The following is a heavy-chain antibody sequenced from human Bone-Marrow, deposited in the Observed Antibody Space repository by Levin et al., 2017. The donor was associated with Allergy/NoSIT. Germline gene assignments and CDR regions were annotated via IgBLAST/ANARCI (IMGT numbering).Heavy chain of an antibody. CDR3: ARNPGANDWC. J-gene: IGHJ4*02. CDR2: IYSGGTT. V-gene: IGHV3-66*01. Sequence: GGSLRLSFVASGFTVSNNYMTWVRQAPGKGLEWVSLIYSGGTTLYADSVKGRFAISRDSSKNTMYLQMNSLRAEDTAVYYCARNPGANDWCWGQGTLVTVSS. D-gene: IGHD3-9*01. CDR1: GFTVSNNY.